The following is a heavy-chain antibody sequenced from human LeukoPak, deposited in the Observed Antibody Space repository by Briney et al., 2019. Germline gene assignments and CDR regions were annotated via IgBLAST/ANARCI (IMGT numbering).Heavy chain of an antibody. V-gene: IGHV3-30*04. J-gene: IGHJ6*03. D-gene: IGHD3-22*01. CDR1: GFTFSSYA. CDR2: ISYDAGDR. Sequence: PGGSLRLSCAASGFTFSSYAMHWVRQAPGKGLEWVAVISYDAGDRYHGDSVKGRFTISRDNSKNTLYLQMNSLRAEDTAVYYCAKDVGNYYDTSGQYLMRSCMDVWGKGTTVTVYS. CDR3: AKDVGNYYDTSGQYLMRSCMDV.